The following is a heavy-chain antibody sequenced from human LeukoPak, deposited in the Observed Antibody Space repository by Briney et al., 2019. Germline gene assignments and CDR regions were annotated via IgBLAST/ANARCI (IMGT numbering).Heavy chain of an antibody. Sequence: PSETLSLTCAVYGGSFSGYYWSWIRQPPGKGLEWIGYIYYSGSTNYNPSLKSRVTMSVDTSKNQFSLKLSSVTAADTAIYYCARAPDTAIPYYYMDVWGKGTTVTVSS. CDR1: GGSFSGYY. CDR2: IYYSGST. CDR3: ARAPDTAIPYYYMDV. D-gene: IGHD5-18*01. J-gene: IGHJ6*03. V-gene: IGHV4-59*12.